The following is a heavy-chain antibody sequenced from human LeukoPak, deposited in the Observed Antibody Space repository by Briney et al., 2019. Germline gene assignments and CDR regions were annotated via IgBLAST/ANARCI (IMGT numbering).Heavy chain of an antibody. CDR3: AKEIGLQLDRQGTEYYFDY. CDR2: ISGSGGST. V-gene: IGHV3-23*01. CDR1: GFTFSRYA. D-gene: IGHD1-1*01. J-gene: IGHJ4*02. Sequence: GGALRLSCAASGFTFSRYAMSWVPQAPGKGLEGVSSISGSGGSTYYADSVKGRLTISRDNSKNTLYLQMNNLTAEDTAVYYCAKEIGLQLDRQGTEYYFDYWGQGTLVTVSS.